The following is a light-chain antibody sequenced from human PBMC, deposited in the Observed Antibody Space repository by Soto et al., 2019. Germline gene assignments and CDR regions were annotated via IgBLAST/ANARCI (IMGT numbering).Light chain of an antibody. V-gene: IGKV1-13*02. CDR3: QQYHSYWT. CDR1: QGISSA. J-gene: IGKJ1*01. Sequence: AIQLTQSPSSLSASVGDRVTITCRASQGISSALAWYQQKPGKAPKLLIYDASSLESGVPQRFSGSGSGTEFTLTISSLQTDDFSTYYCQQYHSYWTFGQGTKVDIK. CDR2: DAS.